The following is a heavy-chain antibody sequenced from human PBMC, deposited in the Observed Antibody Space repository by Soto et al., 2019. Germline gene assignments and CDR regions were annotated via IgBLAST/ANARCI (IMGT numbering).Heavy chain of an antibody. CDR3: AKSRGRFLEWLFLEN. J-gene: IGHJ4*02. V-gene: IGHV3-30-3*02. D-gene: IGHD3-3*01. CDR2: ISYDGSNN. Sequence: PGGSLRLSCAASGFTFSSYAIHWVRQAPGKGLEWVALISYDGSNNFYADSVKGRFTLSRDNSENTVYLQMSSLRAEDTAVYYCAKSRGRFLEWLFLENWGQGTLVTVSS. CDR1: GFTFSSYA.